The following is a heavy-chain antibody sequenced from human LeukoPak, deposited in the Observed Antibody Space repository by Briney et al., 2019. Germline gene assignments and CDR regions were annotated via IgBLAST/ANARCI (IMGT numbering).Heavy chain of an antibody. Sequence: GGSLRLSCTVSGFTFGDYAMSWVRQAPGKGLEWVSFIRSKPYGGTTEYAASVKGRFTISRDDSKSVVYLQMDSLKTEDTAVYYCTRGDYYDTSGYYLLFDYWGQGTLVTVSS. CDR1: GFTFGDYA. CDR3: TRGDYYDTSGYYLLFDY. J-gene: IGHJ4*02. D-gene: IGHD3-22*01. V-gene: IGHV3-49*04. CDR2: IRSKPYGGTT.